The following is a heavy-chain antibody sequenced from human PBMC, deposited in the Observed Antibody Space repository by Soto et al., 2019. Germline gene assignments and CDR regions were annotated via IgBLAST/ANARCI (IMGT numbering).Heavy chain of an antibody. Sequence: SETLSLTCTVSGGSFSPNYWSWFRQPPGKGLEWVGYIYYGGTTSYNPSLKSRVTISLETSKSQVSLRLASVTAADTAVYYCARPRGEYCTNGVCYRATWFDPWGQGTLVTVSS. CDR1: GGSFSPNY. V-gene: IGHV4-59*08. CDR2: IYYGGTT. J-gene: IGHJ5*02. CDR3: ARPRGEYCTNGVCYRATWFDP. D-gene: IGHD2-8*01.